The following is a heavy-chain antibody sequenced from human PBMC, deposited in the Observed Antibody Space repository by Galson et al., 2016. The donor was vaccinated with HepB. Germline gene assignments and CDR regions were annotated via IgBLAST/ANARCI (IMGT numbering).Heavy chain of an antibody. CDR1: GFTFSSYA. Sequence: SLRLSCAASGFTFSSYAMHWVRQAPGKGLEYVSAISSNGGSTYYADSVKGRFTISRDNSKNTLYLQMSSLRAEDAAVYYCAKHSTSPYGMDVWGQGTTVTVSS. D-gene: IGHD6-6*01. CDR2: ISSNGGST. J-gene: IGHJ6*02. V-gene: IGHV3-64*04. CDR3: AKHSTSPYGMDV.